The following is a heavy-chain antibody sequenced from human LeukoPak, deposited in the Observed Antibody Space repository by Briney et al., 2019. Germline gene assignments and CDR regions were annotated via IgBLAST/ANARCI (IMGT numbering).Heavy chain of an antibody. CDR1: GGSISSYY. D-gene: IGHD4-23*01. CDR3: ARIEDYGGNSVNY. CDR2: IYYSGST. V-gene: IGHV4-59*01. J-gene: IGHJ4*02. Sequence: KSSETLSLTCTVSGGSISSYYWSWNRQPPGKGLEWIGYIYYSGSTNYNPSLKSRVTISVDTSKNQFSLKLSSVTAADTAVYYCARIEDYGGNSVNYWGQGTLVTVSS.